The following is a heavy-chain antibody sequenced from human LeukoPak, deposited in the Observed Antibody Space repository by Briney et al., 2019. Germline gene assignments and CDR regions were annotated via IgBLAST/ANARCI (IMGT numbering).Heavy chain of an antibody. CDR3: ARDWRVRGVIIGYFGY. CDR1: GFTFSSYS. D-gene: IGHD3-10*01. V-gene: IGHV3-21*01. J-gene: IGHJ4*02. Sequence: GGSLRLSCAASGFTFSSYSMNWVRQAPGKGLEWVSSISSSSSYIYYADSVKGRFTISRDNAKNSLYLQMNSLRAEDTAVCYCARDWRVRGVIIGYFGYWGQGTLVTVSS. CDR2: ISSSSSYI.